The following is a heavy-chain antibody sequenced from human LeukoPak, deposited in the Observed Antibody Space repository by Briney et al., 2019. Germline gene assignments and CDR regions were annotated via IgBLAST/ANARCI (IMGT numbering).Heavy chain of an antibody. CDR3: ARIRLWFGELGSLLWFDP. CDR1: GGSFSGYY. Sequence: SETLSLTCAVYGGSFSGYYWSWIRQPPGKGLEWIGEINHSGSTNYNPSLKSRVTISVDTSKNQFSLKLSSVTAADTAVYYCARIRLWFGELGSLLWFDPWGQGTLVTVSS. V-gene: IGHV4-34*01. CDR2: INHSGST. J-gene: IGHJ5*02. D-gene: IGHD3-10*01.